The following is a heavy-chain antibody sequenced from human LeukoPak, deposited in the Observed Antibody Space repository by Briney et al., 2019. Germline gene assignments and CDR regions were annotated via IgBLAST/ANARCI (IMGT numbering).Heavy chain of an antibody. CDR3: ARAEQLARGALYYGMDV. Sequence: GGSLRLSCAASGFTFSSYWMHWVRQAPGKGLVWVSRINSDGSSTSYADSVKGRFTISRDNAKNTLYLQMNSLRAEDTAVYYCARAEQLARGALYYGMDVWGQGTTVTVSS. V-gene: IGHV3-74*01. D-gene: IGHD6-13*01. CDR1: GFTFSSYW. CDR2: INSDGSST. J-gene: IGHJ6*02.